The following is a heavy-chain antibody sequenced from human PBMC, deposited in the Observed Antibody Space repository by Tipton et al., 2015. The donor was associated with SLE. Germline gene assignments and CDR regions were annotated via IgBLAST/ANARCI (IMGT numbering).Heavy chain of an antibody. V-gene: IGHV4-59*01. J-gene: IGHJ6*02. Sequence: LRLSCAVYGGSFSGYYWNWIRQPPGKGLEWIGYVYYSGSTNYNPSLKSRVTISVDKSKNQFSLRLSSVTAADTAVYYCAGVLGYCTGGVCYCYYGMDVWGQGTTVTVSS. CDR3: AGVLGYCTGGVCYCYYGMDV. D-gene: IGHD2-8*02. CDR2: VYYSGST. CDR1: GGSFSGYY.